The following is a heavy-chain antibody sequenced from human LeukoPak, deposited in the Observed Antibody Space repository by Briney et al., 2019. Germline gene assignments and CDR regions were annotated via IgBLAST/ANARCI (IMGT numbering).Heavy chain of an antibody. V-gene: IGHV4-34*01. CDR2: INHSGST. D-gene: IGHD3-10*01. CDR1: GGSFSGYY. CDR3: ARQPRWRPYYYGSGESLNSHYYYYMDV. Sequence: SETLSLTCAVYGGSFSGYYWSWIRQPPGKGLEWIGEINHSGSTNYNPSLKSRVTISVDTSKNQFSLKLSSVTAADTAVYYCARQPRWRPYYYGSGESLNSHYYYYMDVWGKGTTVTISS. J-gene: IGHJ6*03.